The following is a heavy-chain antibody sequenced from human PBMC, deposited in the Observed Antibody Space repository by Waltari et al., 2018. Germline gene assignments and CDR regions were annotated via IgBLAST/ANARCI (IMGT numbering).Heavy chain of an antibody. CDR2: ISSNGGST. CDR1: GFTFSSYA. D-gene: IGHD6-13*01. Sequence: EVQLVESGGGLVQHGGSLRISCSASGFTFSSYAMPWFRRAPGKGLEYVSAISSNGGSTYYADAVKGRFTISRDNSKNTLYLQMSSLRAEDTAVYYCVKGAQQLVPYFDYWGQGTLVTVSS. V-gene: IGHV3-64D*08. CDR3: VKGAQQLVPYFDY. J-gene: IGHJ4*02.